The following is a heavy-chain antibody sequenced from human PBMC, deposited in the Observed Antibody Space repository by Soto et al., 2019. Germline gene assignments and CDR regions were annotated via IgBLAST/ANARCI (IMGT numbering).Heavy chain of an antibody. CDR3: ARRRYYGSGSYYNPRDAFDI. CDR1: GGSFSGYY. J-gene: IGHJ3*02. Sequence: SETLSLTCAVYGGSFSGYYWSWIRQPPGKGLEWIGEINHSGSTNYNPSLKSRVTISVDTSKNQFSLKLSSATAADTAVYYCARRRYYGSGSYYNPRDAFDIWGQGTMVT. D-gene: IGHD3-10*01. CDR2: INHSGST. V-gene: IGHV4-34*01.